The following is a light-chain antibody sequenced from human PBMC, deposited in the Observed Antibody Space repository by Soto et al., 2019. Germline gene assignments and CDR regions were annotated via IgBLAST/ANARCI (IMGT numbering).Light chain of an antibody. J-gene: IGKJ4*01. CDR2: GAS. CDR3: QQFSSYPLT. CDR1: QSVNSRY. V-gene: IGKV3-20*01. Sequence: EIVLTQSPGTLSLSPGERATLSCRASQSVNSRYFAWYQQKPGHTPRLLIYGASSRATGIPDRFSGSGSGTDFTLSISRLEPEDFAVYYCQQFSSYPLTFGGGTKVDIK.